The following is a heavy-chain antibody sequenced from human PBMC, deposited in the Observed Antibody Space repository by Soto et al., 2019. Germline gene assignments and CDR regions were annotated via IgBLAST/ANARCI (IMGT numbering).Heavy chain of an antibody. J-gene: IGHJ4*02. CDR3: ARHYGDSF. D-gene: IGHD4-17*01. Sequence: SSETLSLTCTVSGASISSSYYWSWIRQSAGKGLEWIGCIEASGSTNYNPSLRSRVTMSVDTSKNQFSLKLTSVTAADTAVYYCARHYGDSFWGQGTLVTVSS. CDR1: GASISSSYY. CDR2: IEASGST. V-gene: IGHV4-4*07.